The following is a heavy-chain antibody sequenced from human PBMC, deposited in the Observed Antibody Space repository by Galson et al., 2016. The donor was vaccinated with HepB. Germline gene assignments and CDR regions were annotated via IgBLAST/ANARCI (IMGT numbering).Heavy chain of an antibody. CDR3: ARDDFTFWGFDP. V-gene: IGHV3-33*01. D-gene: IGHD2-21*02. CDR2: IWYDGSNK. CDR1: GFTFSSYV. J-gene: IGHJ5*02. Sequence: SLRLSCAASGFTFSSYVMHWVRQAPGKGLEWVAVIWYDGSNKYYADSVKGRFTISRDNSKNTLHLQMNSLRAEDTAVYYCARDDFTFWGFDPWGQGTLVTVSS.